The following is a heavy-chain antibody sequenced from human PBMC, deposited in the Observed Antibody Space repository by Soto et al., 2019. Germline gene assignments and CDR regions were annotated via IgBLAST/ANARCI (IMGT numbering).Heavy chain of an antibody. CDR1: GFPFSDAY. D-gene: IGHD2-8*01. Sequence: GGSLRLSCAVSGFPFSDAYMTWVRQAPGKGLEWLGRIRTKTDGGTADYASHVKDRFIVSRDDSKETLYLQMNSLRTEDTAVYFCNTGRCTNGVCDDYWGHGTLVTVSS. J-gene: IGHJ4*01. CDR2: IRTKTDGGTA. V-gene: IGHV3-15*01. CDR3: NTGRCTNGVCDDY.